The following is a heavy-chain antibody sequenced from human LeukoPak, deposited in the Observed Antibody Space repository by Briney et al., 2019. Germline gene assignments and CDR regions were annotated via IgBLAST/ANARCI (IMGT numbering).Heavy chain of an antibody. CDR3: ASVMAPRIAVAGTLQPFDC. CDR1: GGSISSSNW. J-gene: IGHJ4*02. Sequence: SETLSLTCAVSGGSISSSNWWSWVRQPPGKGLEWIGEIYHSGSTNYNPPLKSRVTIAVDKSKKQFSLKLSSVTGADTGVYYCASVMAPRIAVAGTLQPFDCWGQGTLVTVSS. D-gene: IGHD6-19*01. CDR2: IYHSGST. V-gene: IGHV4-4*02.